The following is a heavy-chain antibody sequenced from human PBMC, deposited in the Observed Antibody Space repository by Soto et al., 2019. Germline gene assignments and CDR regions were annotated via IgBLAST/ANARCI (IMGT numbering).Heavy chain of an antibody. CDR3: ARARSGSSWYEANWFDP. CDR2: IIPIFGTA. V-gene: IGHV1-69*13. D-gene: IGHD6-13*01. CDR1: GYTLTELS. J-gene: IGHJ5*02. Sequence: ASVKVSCKVSGYTLTELSMHWVRQAPGKGLEWMGGIIPIFGTAIYAQKFQGRVTITADESTSTAYMELSSLRSEDTAVYYCARARSGSSWYEANWFDPRGQGTPVTVSS.